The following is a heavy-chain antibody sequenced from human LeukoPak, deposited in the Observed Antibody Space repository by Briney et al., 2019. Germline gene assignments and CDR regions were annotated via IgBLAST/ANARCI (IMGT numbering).Heavy chain of an antibody. CDR2: INHSGST. J-gene: IGHJ4*02. Sequence: PSETLSLTCAVYGGSSSGYYWSWIRQPPGKGLEWIGEINHSGSTNYNPSLKSRVTISVDTSKNQFSLKLSSVTAADTAVYYCARGRQGDSSGYVNDYWGQGTLVTVSS. V-gene: IGHV4-34*01. CDR1: GGSSSGYY. CDR3: ARGRQGDSSGYVNDY. D-gene: IGHD3-22*01.